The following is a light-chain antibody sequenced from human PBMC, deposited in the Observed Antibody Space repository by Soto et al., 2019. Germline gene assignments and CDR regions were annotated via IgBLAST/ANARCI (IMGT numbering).Light chain of an antibody. CDR3: LQDSNYPMT. Sequence: IQMTQSPSTLSGSVGDRVTITCRASQTIDSCLAWYQQRPGKPPNLLIYKASTLASGVPSRFSGSGSGTDFTLTISGLPPEDFATYYCLQDSNYPMTFGPG. V-gene: IGKV1-5*03. CDR2: KAS. CDR1: QTIDSC. J-gene: IGKJ1*01.